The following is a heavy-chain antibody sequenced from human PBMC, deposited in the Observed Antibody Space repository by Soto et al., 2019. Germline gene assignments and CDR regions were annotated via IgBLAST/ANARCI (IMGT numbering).Heavy chain of an antibody. CDR1: GASINRHY. Sequence: PSETLSLTCSVPGASINRHYWSWIRQPPGKGLEWIGYIYNSGSTSYNPSLKSRVTISADTSKNQFSLKLSSVTAADTAVYYCVQSTGWPGFDFWGQGTLVTVS. CDR3: VQSTGWPGFDF. J-gene: IGHJ4*02. V-gene: IGHV4-59*11. D-gene: IGHD2-8*02. CDR2: IYNSGST.